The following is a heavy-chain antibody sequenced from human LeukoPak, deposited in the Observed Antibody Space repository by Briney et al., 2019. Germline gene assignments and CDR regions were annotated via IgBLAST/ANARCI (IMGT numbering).Heavy chain of an antibody. CDR1: GYTFTGYY. D-gene: IGHD3-10*01. Sequence: ASVKVSCKASGYTFTGYYMHWVRQAPGQGLEWMGRINPNSGGTNYAQKFQGRVTMTRDTSISTAYMELSRLRSDDTAVYYCARGSGRFGEEYYYYYYYMDVWGKGTTVTVSS. CDR3: ARGSGRFGEEYYYYYYYMDV. CDR2: INPNSGGT. J-gene: IGHJ6*03. V-gene: IGHV1-2*06.